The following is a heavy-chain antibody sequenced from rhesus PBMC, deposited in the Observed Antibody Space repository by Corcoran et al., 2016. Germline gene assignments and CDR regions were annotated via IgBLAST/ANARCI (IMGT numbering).Heavy chain of an antibody. J-gene: IGHJ5-1*01. CDR1: GYSISSGYD. CDR2: IYGCSVST. V-gene: IGHV4-127*01. D-gene: IGHD1-32*01. Sequence: QVQLQESGPGLVKPSETLSLTCAVSGYSISSGYDWGWIRQPPGKGREWIGQIYGCSVSTYYNPSLKSRVTVSKDPSKNQFSLKLSSVTAADTAVYYCARGRGNPLNRFDVWGPGVLVTVSS. CDR3: ARGRGNPLNRFDV.